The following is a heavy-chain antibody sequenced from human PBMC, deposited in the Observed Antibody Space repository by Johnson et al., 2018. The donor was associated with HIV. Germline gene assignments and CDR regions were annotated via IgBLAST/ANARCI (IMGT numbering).Heavy chain of an antibody. CDR2: ISYDGSNK. J-gene: IGHJ3*02. Sequence: QVQLVEYGGGVVQPGRSLRLSCSASGFTFSSYAMHWVRQAPGKGLEWVAVISYDGSNKYYADSVKGRFTISRDNVKNSLYLQMNSLRAEDTVLYYCAKSKTYYYDSSGYGDAFDIWGQGTMVTVSS. CDR1: GFTFSSYA. CDR3: AKSKTYYYDSSGYGDAFDI. D-gene: IGHD3-22*01. V-gene: IGHV3-30-3*01.